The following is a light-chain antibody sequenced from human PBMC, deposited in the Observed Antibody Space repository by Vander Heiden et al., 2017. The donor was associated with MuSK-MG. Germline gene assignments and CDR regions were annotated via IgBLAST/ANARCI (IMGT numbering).Light chain of an antibody. V-gene: IGKV3-15*01. J-gene: IGKJ4*01. Sequence: EIVITQSPATLSVSPGERVTLSCRASQSVSSNLAWYQQKPGQAPRLLIYHASTRATGIPARFSGSGYGTEFTLTISSLQSEDFAVYYCQQYNNWPPLTFGGGTKVEIK. CDR3: QQYNNWPPLT. CDR1: QSVSSN. CDR2: HAS.